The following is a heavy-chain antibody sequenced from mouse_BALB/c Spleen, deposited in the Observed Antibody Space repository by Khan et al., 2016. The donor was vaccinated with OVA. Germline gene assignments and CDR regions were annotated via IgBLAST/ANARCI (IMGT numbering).Heavy chain of an antibody. CDR2: INTYTGEP. J-gene: IGHJ4*01. Sequence: QIQLVQSGPELKKPGETVKISCKASGYTFTNYGMNWVKQAPGKGLKWMGFINTYTGEPTCADDFKGRFAFSLETSASTAYLQISNLKTEDTSTYFCARVGYTGTMDYWGQGTSVTVSS. CDR3: ARVGYTGTMDY. V-gene: IGHV9-3-1*01. CDR1: GYTFTNYG. D-gene: IGHD2-14*01.